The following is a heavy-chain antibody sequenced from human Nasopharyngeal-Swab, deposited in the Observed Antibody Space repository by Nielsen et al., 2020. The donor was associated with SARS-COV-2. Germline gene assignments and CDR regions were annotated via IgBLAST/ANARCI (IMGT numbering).Heavy chain of an antibody. Sequence: GSLRLSCTVSGGSISSYYWSWIRQPPGKGLEWIGYIYYSGSTNYNPSLKSRVTISVDTSKNQFSLKLSSVTAADTAVYYCARVGGSVMYYDFWSGPMNWFDPWGQGTLVTVSS. CDR2: IYYSGST. V-gene: IGHV4-59*12. D-gene: IGHD3-3*01. CDR1: GGSISSYY. J-gene: IGHJ5*02. CDR3: ARVGGSVMYYDFWSGPMNWFDP.